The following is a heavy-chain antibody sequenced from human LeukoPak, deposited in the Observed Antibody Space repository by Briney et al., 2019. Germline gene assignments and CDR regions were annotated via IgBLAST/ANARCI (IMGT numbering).Heavy chain of an antibody. CDR3: ARDLGLRGVTNWFDP. V-gene: IGHV1-46*01. J-gene: IGHJ5*02. CDR1: AYTLSTYL. Sequence: GASVKVSCKASAYTLSTYLLHWVRQAPGQGLEWMGIIDPSGGSTDYAQNFQGRVTMTRDTSTSTVYMELSSLRSDDTAVYYCARDLGLRGVTNWFDPWGQGTLVTVSS. D-gene: IGHD3-10*01. CDR2: IDPSGGST.